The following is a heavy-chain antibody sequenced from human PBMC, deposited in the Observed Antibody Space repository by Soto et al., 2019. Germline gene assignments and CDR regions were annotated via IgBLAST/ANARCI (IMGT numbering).Heavy chain of an antibody. Sequence: PSETLSLTCTVSGYSISSGYYWGWIRQPPGKGLEWIGSIYHSGSTYYNPSLKSRVTISVDTSKNQFSLKLSSVTAADTAVYYCARGDYDILTGYYPLHAFDIWGQGTMVTVSS. J-gene: IGHJ3*02. V-gene: IGHV4-38-2*02. CDR3: ARGDYDILTGYYPLHAFDI. CDR2: IYHSGST. D-gene: IGHD3-9*01. CDR1: GYSISSGYY.